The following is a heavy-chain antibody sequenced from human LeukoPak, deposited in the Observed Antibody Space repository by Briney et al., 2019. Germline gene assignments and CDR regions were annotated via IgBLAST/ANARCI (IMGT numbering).Heavy chain of an antibody. CDR1: GGSISSGSYY. J-gene: IGHJ2*01. CDR3: ARDGGDYGWYFDL. Sequence: SETLSLTCTVSGGSISSGSYYWSWFRQPAEKGLEWIGEINHSGSTNYNPSLKSRVTISVDTSKNQFSLKLSSVTAADTAVYYCARDGGDYGWYFDLWGRGTLVTVSS. V-gene: IGHV4-61*10. D-gene: IGHD4-17*01. CDR2: INHSGST.